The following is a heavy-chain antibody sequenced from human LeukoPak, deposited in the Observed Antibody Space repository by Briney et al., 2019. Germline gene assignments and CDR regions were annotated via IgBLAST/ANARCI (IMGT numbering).Heavy chain of an antibody. J-gene: IGHJ4*02. CDR2: KRYDASDK. Sequence: GGSLRLSCAASGFTFSSFGMHWVRQSPGKGLEWVAFKRYDASDKYYGDSVKGRFTISRDNSKNTLYLQMNSLRAEDTAVYYCAKDPGYRSSWFSHLDDWGQGTLVTVSS. D-gene: IGHD6-13*01. CDR3: AKDPGYRSSWFSHLDD. V-gene: IGHV3-30*02. CDR1: GFTFSSFG.